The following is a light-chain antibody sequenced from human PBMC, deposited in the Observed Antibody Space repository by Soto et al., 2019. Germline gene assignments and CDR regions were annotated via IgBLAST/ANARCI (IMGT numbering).Light chain of an antibody. CDR3: QKYNSAPRT. CDR2: AAS. J-gene: IGKJ4*01. CDR1: QGISNY. Sequence: DVQMTQAPSSLSASVGDRVTITCRASQGISNYLAWYQQKPGKVPKLLIYAASILQSGVPSRFSGSGSGTDFTLTISSLQSDDVATYYGQKYNSAPRTVGGGTKVEIK. V-gene: IGKV1-27*01.